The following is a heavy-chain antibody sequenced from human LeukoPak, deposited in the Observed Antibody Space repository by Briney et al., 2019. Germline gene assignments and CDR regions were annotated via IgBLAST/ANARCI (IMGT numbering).Heavy chain of an antibody. CDR2: IIPILGIA. Sequence: GASVKLSCKASGGTFSSYATSWVRQSPGQGLEWMGRIIPILGIANYAQKFQGRVTITADKSTSTAYMELSSLRSEDTAVYYCARDKTGTTDYWCEERLVTISS. J-gene: IGHJ4*02. V-gene: IGHV1-69*04. CDR1: GGTFSSYA. D-gene: IGHD1-7*01. CDR3: ARDKTGTTDY.